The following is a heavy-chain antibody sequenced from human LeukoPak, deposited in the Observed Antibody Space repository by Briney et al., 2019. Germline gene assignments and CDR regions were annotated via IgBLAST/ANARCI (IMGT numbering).Heavy chain of an antibody. CDR1: GFTVSSNY. CDR3: ARDGYYYDSSGYYYPTFDY. D-gene: IGHD3-22*01. Sequence: GGSLRLSCAASGFTVSSNYMSWVRQAPGKGLEWVSVIYSDGSTYYADSVKGRFTISRDNSKNTLYLQMNSLRAEDTAVYYCARDGYYYDSSGYYYPTFDYWGQGTLVTVSS. J-gene: IGHJ4*02. CDR2: IYSDGST. V-gene: IGHV3-66*01.